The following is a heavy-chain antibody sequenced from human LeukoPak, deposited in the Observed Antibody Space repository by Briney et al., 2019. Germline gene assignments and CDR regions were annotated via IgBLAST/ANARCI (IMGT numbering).Heavy chain of an antibody. CDR2: IYHSGST. V-gene: IGHV4-38-2*02. D-gene: IGHD3-10*01. Sequence: SETLSLTCTVSGYSIRSGFYWGWIRQPPGKGLEWIGNIYHSGSTNYNPSLKSRVTISVDTSKNQFSLKLSSVTAADTAVYYCARGRKKWFGETKHYYYYMDVWGKGTTVTVSS. CDR1: GYSIRSGFY. J-gene: IGHJ6*03. CDR3: ARGRKKWFGETKHYYYYMDV.